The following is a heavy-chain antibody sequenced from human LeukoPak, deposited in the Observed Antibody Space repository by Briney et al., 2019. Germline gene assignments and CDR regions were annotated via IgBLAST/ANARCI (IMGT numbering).Heavy chain of an antibody. CDR3: ARGVLEGAVIY. Sequence: PSETLSLTCTVSGGSISSSSYYWGWIRQPPGKGLEWIGSIYYSGSTYYNPSLKSRVTISVDTSKNQFSLKLSSVTAADTAVYYCARGVLEGAVIYWGQGTLVTVSS. J-gene: IGHJ4*02. D-gene: IGHD3-3*01. V-gene: IGHV4-39*07. CDR1: GGSISSSSYY. CDR2: IYYSGST.